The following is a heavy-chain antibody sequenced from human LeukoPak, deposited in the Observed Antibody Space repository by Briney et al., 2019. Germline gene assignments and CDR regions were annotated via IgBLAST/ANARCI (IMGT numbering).Heavy chain of an antibody. V-gene: IGHV4-39*01. CDR3: ARTFTYYHDLFDP. D-gene: IGHD3-22*01. CDR1: GGSISTSNYY. CDR2: IYSSGNT. Sequence: SETLSLTCTVSGGSISTSNYYWGWVRQPPGKGLEWIGNIYSSGNTYYNASLKSRVTISVDTSKNQFSLKLSSVTAADTAVYYCARTFTYYHDLFDPWGQGTLVTVSS. J-gene: IGHJ5*02.